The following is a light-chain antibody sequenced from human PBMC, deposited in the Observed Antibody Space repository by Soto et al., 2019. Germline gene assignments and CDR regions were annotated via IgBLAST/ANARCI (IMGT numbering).Light chain of an antibody. CDR1: QSVSSNH. J-gene: IGKJ1*01. CDR2: GAS. CDR3: QQYGRTGT. V-gene: IGKV3-20*01. Sequence: EIVLTQSPGTLSLAPGERATLSCRASQSVSSNHLAWYQQKPGQSPRLLIYGASNRATGIPDRFSGSGSGKVFSLTISRLEPEDFAVYYCQQYGRTGTFGQGTKVDIK.